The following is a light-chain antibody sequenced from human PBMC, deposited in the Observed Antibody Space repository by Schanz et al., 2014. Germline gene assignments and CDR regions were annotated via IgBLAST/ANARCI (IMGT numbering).Light chain of an antibody. CDR3: QQYGSSPWT. Sequence: EIVLTQSPATLSLSPGERATLSCRASQSVSSYLAWYQQKPGQAPRLLIYGASSRAAGIPDRFSGSGSGTDFTLTISRLEPEDFAVYFCQQYGSSPWTFGLGTKVEIK. V-gene: IGKV3-20*01. CDR1: QSVSSY. J-gene: IGKJ1*01. CDR2: GAS.